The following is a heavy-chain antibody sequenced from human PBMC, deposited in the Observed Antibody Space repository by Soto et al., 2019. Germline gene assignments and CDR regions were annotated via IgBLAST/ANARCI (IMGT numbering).Heavy chain of an antibody. CDR2: ISSSSSYI. J-gene: IGHJ3*02. CDR1: GFTFSSYS. V-gene: IGHV3-21*01. D-gene: IGHD3-9*01. CDR3: ARDKSGYYDILTGYYTAAFDI. Sequence: GGSLRLSCAASGFTFSSYSMNWVRQAPGKGLEWVSSISSSSSYIYYADSVKGRFTISRDNAKNSLYLQMNSLRAEDTAVYYCARDKSGYYDILTGYYTAAFDIWGQGTMVTVS.